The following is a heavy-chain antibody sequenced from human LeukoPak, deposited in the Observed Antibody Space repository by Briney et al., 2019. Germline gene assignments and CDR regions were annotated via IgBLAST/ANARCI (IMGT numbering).Heavy chain of an antibody. CDR2: LFTSGGT. Sequence: SETLSLTCIVSGGSISSGSFSWSWIRQPAGKGLEWIGRLFTSGGTNYNPSLNSRVTISVDTSKNQFSLKLSSVTAADTAVYYCARGGYSDYWGQGTLVTVSS. D-gene: IGHD2-15*01. J-gene: IGHJ4*02. V-gene: IGHV4-61*02. CDR3: ARGGYSDY. CDR1: GGSISSGSFS.